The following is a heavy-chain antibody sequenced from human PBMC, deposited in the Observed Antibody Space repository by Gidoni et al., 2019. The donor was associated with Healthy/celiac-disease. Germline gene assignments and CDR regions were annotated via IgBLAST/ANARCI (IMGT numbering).Heavy chain of an antibody. CDR2: DVVGSGNT. CDR1: GFTFTSSA. D-gene: IGHD4-17*01. Sequence: QMQLVQSGPEVKKPGTSGKVSCKASGFTFTSSAVQWVRQARGQRLEWIGWDVVGSGNTNYAQKFQERVTIPRDMSTSTAYMELSSLRSEDTAVYYCAATYDYGGQPDYWGQGTLVTVSS. V-gene: IGHV1-58*01. CDR3: AATYDYGGQPDY. J-gene: IGHJ4*02.